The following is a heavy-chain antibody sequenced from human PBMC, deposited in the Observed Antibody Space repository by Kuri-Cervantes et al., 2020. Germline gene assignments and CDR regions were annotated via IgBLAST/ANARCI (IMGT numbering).Heavy chain of an antibody. J-gene: IGHJ4*02. D-gene: IGHD6-13*01. V-gene: IGHV3-21*04. CDR2: ISSSSSYI. Sequence: GGSLRLSCAASGFTFSSYGMHWVRQAPGKGLEWVSSISSSSSYIYYADSVKGRFTISRDNAKNSLYLQIDSLRAEDTAIYYCAKRMSYSSSWYYFDYWGQGTLVTVSS. CDR3: AKRMSYSSSWYYFDY. CDR1: GFTFSSYG.